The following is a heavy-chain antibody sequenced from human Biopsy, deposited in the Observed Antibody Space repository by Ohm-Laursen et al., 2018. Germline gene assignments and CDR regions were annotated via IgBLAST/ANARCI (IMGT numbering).Heavy chain of an antibody. D-gene: IGHD1-1*01. J-gene: IGHJ6*02. Sequence: SLRLSCAASGFTFDDYAMHWVRQAPGKGLEWVSGISWHSGSRGYADSVKGRLTISRDNAKKLLYLQMNSLRAEDTALYYCAKDVRVKVQLDGMDVWGQGTTVTVSS. CDR2: ISWHSGSR. CDR1: GFTFDDYA. V-gene: IGHV3-9*01. CDR3: AKDVRVKVQLDGMDV.